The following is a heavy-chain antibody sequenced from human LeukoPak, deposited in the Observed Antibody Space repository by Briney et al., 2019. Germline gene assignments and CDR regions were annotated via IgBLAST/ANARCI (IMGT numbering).Heavy chain of an antibody. CDR2: IISSGSYI. Sequence: GRSRRLSCVASGFTFTSYSMNWVRHAPGNWLKWVSSIISSGSYIYYADSVKGRFTISRDNAKNSLYLQMNSLRAEDTAVYYCARDQPTKKWERDYYYYGMDVWGQGTTVTVSS. J-gene: IGHJ6*02. D-gene: IGHD1-26*01. CDR3: ARDQPTKKWERDYYYYGMDV. CDR1: GFTFTSYS. V-gene: IGHV3-21*01.